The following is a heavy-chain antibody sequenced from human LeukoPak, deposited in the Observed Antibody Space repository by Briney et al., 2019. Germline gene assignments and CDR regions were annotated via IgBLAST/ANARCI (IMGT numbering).Heavy chain of an antibody. D-gene: IGHD3-22*01. J-gene: IGHJ4*02. CDR2: IIPIFGTA. Sequence: SVKVSCKASGGTFSSYAISWVRQAPGQGLEWMGGIIPIFGTADYAQKFQGRVTITTDESTSTAYMELSSLRSEDTAVYYCARGPYDSSGYYYSFDHWGQGTLVTVSS. CDR1: GGTFSSYA. CDR3: ARGPYDSSGYYYSFDH. V-gene: IGHV1-69*05.